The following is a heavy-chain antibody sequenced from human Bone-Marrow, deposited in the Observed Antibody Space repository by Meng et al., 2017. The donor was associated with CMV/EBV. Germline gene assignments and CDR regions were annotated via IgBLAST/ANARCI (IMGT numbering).Heavy chain of an antibody. V-gene: IGHV1-2*02. J-gene: IGHJ5*02. D-gene: IGHD1-26*01. CDR2: VNPNSGGT. CDR3: AIGGWSYSRFQGEDWFDP. CDR1: GYTFTGYY. Sequence: ASVKVSCKASGYTFTGYYMHWVRQAPGQGLAWMGWVNPNSGGTNYAQKFQGRVTMTRDTSIGTDYMELRRLRSDDTAVYYCAIGGWSYSRFQGEDWFDPWGQGTLVTVSS.